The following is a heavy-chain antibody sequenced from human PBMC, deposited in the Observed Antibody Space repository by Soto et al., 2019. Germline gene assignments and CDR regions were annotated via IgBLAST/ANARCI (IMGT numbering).Heavy chain of an antibody. CDR2: INHSGST. CDR1: GGSCSGFY. V-gene: IGHV4-34*01. CDR3: ARGATMVRDIRRDNWFDP. D-gene: IGHD3-10*01. Sequence: PSETLCLSWAVYGGSCSGFYWSWIRQPPGKGLEWIGEINHSGSTNYNPSLKSRVTISVDTSKNQFSLKLSSVTAADTAVYYCARGATMVRDIRRDNWFDPRGQGTLVTVSS. J-gene: IGHJ5*02.